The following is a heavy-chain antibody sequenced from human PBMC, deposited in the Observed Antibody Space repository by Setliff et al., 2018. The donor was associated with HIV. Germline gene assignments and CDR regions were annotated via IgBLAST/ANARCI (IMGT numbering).Heavy chain of an antibody. CDR2: IYSGGIT. Sequence: SETLSLTCAVSGGSISSAYWSWVRQPPGKGLEWIGYIYSGGITKYSPSLKSRVTISVDTSKNQFSLKVTSVTAADTAVYYCAREDIAVASAFDIWGQGTMVTVSS. CDR1: GGSISSAY. CDR3: AREDIAVASAFDI. J-gene: IGHJ3*02. V-gene: IGHV4-4*08. D-gene: IGHD6-19*01.